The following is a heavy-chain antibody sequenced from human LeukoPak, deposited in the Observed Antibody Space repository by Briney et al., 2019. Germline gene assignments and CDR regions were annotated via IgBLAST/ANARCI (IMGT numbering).Heavy chain of an antibody. V-gene: IGHV3-30*04. CDR3: ARDFISGYDLASLANFDF. D-gene: IGHD5-12*01. Sequence: GRSLRLSCAASGFTFSSYAMHWVRQAPGKGLEWVAVISYDGSNKYYADSVKGRFTISRDNSKNTLYLQMNSLRAEDTAVYYCARDFISGYDLASLANFDFWGQGTLVTVSS. J-gene: IGHJ4*02. CDR2: ISYDGSNK. CDR1: GFTFSSYA.